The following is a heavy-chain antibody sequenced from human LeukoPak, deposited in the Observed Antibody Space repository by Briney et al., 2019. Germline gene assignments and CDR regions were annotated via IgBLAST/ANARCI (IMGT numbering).Heavy chain of an antibody. CDR2: FSYSGNT. CDR1: GGSISSTIYY. V-gene: IGHV4-39*01. Sequence: PSGTLSLTCTVSGGSISSTIYYWAWIRPPPGKGLEWIGSFSYSGNTFYNSSLTSRVSISEDTSKNQFSLKLTSVTAADTAVYYCARPPLLWGQGILVTVSS. J-gene: IGHJ4*02. D-gene: IGHD2-21*01. CDR3: ARPPLL.